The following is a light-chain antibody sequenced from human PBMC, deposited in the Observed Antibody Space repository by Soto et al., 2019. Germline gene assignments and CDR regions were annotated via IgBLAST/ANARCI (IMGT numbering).Light chain of an antibody. CDR1: HSVSSNY. V-gene: IGKV3-20*01. CDR2: AAS. CDR3: QQYGYSPIT. Sequence: EIVLTKSQGTLSLSPGERATLSCMTGHSVSSNYLAWYQQKPGQAPRLLIYAASSRATGIPDRFSGSGSGTDFTLTIDGLEAEDVVVYYCQQYGYSPITFGQGTRLE. J-gene: IGKJ5*01.